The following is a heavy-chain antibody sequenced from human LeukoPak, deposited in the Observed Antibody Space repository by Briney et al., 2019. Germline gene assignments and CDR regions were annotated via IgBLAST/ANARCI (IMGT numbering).Heavy chain of an antibody. Sequence: SETLSLTCAVYGGSFSGYYWSWIRQPPGKGLEWIGEINHSESTNYDPSLKSRVTIPVDTSKNQFSMKLSSVTAADTAVYFCARGLRDGYTLFYFDYWGQGTLVTVSS. CDR1: GGSFSGYY. J-gene: IGHJ4*02. CDR3: ARGLRDGYTLFYFDY. CDR2: INHSEST. V-gene: IGHV4-34*01. D-gene: IGHD5-24*01.